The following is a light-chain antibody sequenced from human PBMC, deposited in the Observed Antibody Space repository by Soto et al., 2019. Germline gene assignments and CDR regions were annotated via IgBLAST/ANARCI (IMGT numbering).Light chain of an antibody. CDR2: EGN. Sequence: QSVLSQPASVSGSPGQSITISCTGTSSDVGTYNLVSWYQQYPGKAPKLMIYEGNKRPSGVSNRFSGSKSGNTASLTISGLQAEDEADYYCCSYAPSSTYVFGTGTKVTVL. CDR3: CSYAPSSTYV. V-gene: IGLV2-23*01. CDR1: SSDVGTYNL. J-gene: IGLJ1*01.